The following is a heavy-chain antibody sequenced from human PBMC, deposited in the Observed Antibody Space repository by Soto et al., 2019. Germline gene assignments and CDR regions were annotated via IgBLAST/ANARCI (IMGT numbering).Heavy chain of an antibody. CDR1: GGSISSGGYS. CDR3: ARGSLGERRPFDY. CDR2: IYHSGST. J-gene: IGHJ4*02. D-gene: IGHD3-10*01. V-gene: IGHV4-30-2*01. Sequence: KASETLSLTCAVSGGSISSGGYSWSWIRQPPGKGLEWIGYIYHSGSTYYNPSLKSRVTISVDRSKNQFSLKLSSVTAADTAVYYCARGSLGERRPFDYWGQGTLVTVS.